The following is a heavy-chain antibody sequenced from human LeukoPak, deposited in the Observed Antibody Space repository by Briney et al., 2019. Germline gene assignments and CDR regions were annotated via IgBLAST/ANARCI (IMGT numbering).Heavy chain of an antibody. CDR3: ARESLAAACFDY. CDR2: INPNSGGT. D-gene: IGHD6-13*01. J-gene: IGHJ4*02. V-gene: IGHV1-2*02. CDR1: GYTFTGYY. Sequence: ASVKVSCKASGYTFTGYYMHWVRQAPGQRLEWMGWINPNSGGTNYAQKFQGRVTMTRDTSISTAYMELSRLRSDDTAVYYCARESLAAACFDYWGQGTLVTVSS.